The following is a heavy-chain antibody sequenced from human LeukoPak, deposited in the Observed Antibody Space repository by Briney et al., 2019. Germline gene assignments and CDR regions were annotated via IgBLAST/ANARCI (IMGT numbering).Heavy chain of an antibody. D-gene: IGHD1-26*01. CDR3: ARVQEWERPYCYYGMDV. J-gene: IGHJ6*02. CDR2: ISSSSSSSYI. CDR1: GFTFSSYS. V-gene: IGHV3-21*01. Sequence: GGSLRLSCAASGFTFSSYSMNWGRQAPGKGLEWVSSISSSSSSSYICYADSVKGRFTISRDNAKNSLYLQMNSLRAEDTAGYYCARVQEWERPYCYYGMDVWGQGTTVTVSS.